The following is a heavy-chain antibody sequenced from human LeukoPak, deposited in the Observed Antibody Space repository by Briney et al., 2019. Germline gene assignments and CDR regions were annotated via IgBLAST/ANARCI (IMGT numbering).Heavy chain of an antibody. V-gene: IGHV1-18*01. CDR2: INTNNGNT. CDR1: GYSFLTYG. J-gene: IGHJ4*02. D-gene: IGHD2-21*02. CDR3: ARKGCVGDCYLFDY. Sequence: ASVKVSCKASGYSFLTYGINWVRLAPGQGPEWMGWINTNNGNTNYVQKFQDRVTMITDKSTSTAYMELGSLRSDDTAVYYCARKGCVGDCYLFDYWGQGTLVTVSS.